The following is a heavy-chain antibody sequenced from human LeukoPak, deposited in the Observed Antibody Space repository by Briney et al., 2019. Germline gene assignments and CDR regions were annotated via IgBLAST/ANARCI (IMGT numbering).Heavy chain of an antibody. V-gene: IGHV3-7*01. J-gene: IGHJ5*02. D-gene: IGHD4-17*01. CDR3: ARDYGDPEYNWFDP. Sequence: GGSLRLSCAASGFTFSSYWMSWVRQAPGKGLEWVANIKQDGSEKYYVDSVKGRFTISRDNAKNSLYLQMNSLRAEDTAVYYCARDYGDPEYNWFDPWGQGTLATVSS. CDR2: IKQDGSEK. CDR1: GFTFSSYW.